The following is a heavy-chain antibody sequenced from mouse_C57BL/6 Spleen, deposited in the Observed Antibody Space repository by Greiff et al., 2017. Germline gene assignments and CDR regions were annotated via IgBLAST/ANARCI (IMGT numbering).Heavy chain of an antibody. CDR1: GYTFTSYW. CDR2: IYPSDSET. Sequence: VQLQQSGAELVRPGSSVKLSCKASGYTFTSYWMDWVKQRPGQGLEWIGNIYPSDSETHYNQKFKDKATLTVDKSSSTAYMQLSSLTSEDSAVYYCARSYYYTYAMDYWGQGTSVTVSS. V-gene: IGHV1-61*01. J-gene: IGHJ4*01. CDR3: ARSYYYTYAMDY. D-gene: IGHD2-12*01.